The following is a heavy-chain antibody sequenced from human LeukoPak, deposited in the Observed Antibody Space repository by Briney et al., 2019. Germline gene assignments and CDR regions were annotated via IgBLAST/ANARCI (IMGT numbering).Heavy chain of an antibody. V-gene: IGHV1-69*05. CDR1: GGTFSSYA. CDR2: IIPIFGTA. D-gene: IGHD3-22*01. CDR3: ARGDYYDSSGYGIGY. J-gene: IGHJ4*02. Sequence: GSSVKVSCKASGGTFSSYAISWVRQAPGQGLEWMGRIIPIFGTANYAQKFQGRVTITTDESTSTAYMELSSLRSEDTAVYYCARGDYYDSSGYGIGYWGQGTLVTVSS.